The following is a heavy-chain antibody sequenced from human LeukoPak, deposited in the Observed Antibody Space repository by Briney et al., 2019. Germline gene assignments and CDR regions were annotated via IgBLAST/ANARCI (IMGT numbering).Heavy chain of an antibody. CDR1: GFTFSDYY. CDR3: IQGIAAASSHYYYYMDV. V-gene: IGHV3-11*04. CDR2: ISSSGSTI. D-gene: IGHD6-13*01. Sequence: KPGGSLRLSCAASGFTFSDYYMSWIRQAPGKGLEWVSYISSSGSTIYYADSVKGRFTISRDNAKNSLYLQMNSLRAEDTAVYYCIQGIAAASSHYYYYMDVWGKGTTVAVSS. J-gene: IGHJ6*03.